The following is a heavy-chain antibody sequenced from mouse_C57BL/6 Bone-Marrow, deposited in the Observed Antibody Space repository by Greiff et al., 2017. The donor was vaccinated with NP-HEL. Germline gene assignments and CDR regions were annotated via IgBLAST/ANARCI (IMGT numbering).Heavy chain of an antibody. CDR2: IYPSDSET. J-gene: IGHJ2*01. CDR1: GSTFTSYW. V-gene: IGHV1-61*01. Sequence: QVQLQQPGAELVRPGSSVKLSCKASGSTFTSYWMDWVKQRPGQGLEWIGNIYPSDSETHYNQKFKDKATLTVDKSSSTAYMQLSSLTSEDSAVYYCAFYYYGGDYWGQGTTLTVSS. D-gene: IGHD1-1*01. CDR3: AFYYYGGDY.